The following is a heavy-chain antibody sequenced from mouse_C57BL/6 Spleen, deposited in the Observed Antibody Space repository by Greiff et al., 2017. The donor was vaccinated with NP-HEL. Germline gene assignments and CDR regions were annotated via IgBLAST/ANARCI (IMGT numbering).Heavy chain of an antibody. V-gene: IGHV1-69*01. J-gene: IGHJ1*03. CDR3: ARYYFWYFDV. CDR1: GYTFTSYW. D-gene: IGHD1-1*01. Sequence: QVQLQQPGAELVMPGASVKLSCKASGYTFTSYWMHWVKQRPGQGLEWIGEIDPSDSYTNYNQKFKGKSTLTVDKSSSTAYMQLSSLTSEDSAVYYCARYYFWYFDVWGTGTTVTVSS. CDR2: IDPSDSYT.